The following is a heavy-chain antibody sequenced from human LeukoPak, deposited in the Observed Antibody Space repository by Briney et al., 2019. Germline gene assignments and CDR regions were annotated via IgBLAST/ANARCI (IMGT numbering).Heavy chain of an antibody. D-gene: IGHD2-8*02. Sequence: GGSLRLSCAASGFTFSSYAMSWVRQAPGKGLEWVSALSGGGDSTYYADSVKGRFTISRDNSKNTLYLQMNSLRAEDTAVYYCAKIFNWYVGYFDYWGQGTLVTVSS. V-gene: IGHV3-23*01. CDR2: LSGGGDST. CDR3: AKIFNWYVGYFDY. J-gene: IGHJ4*02. CDR1: GFTFSSYA.